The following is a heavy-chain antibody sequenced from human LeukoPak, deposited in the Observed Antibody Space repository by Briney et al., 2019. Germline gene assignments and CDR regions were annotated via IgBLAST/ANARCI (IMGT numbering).Heavy chain of an antibody. J-gene: IGHJ4*02. CDR3: ASVGYSSGWYVGRNDY. V-gene: IGHV3-11*04. Sequence: PGGSLRLSCAASGFTFSGFAMSWVRQAPGEGLEWVSYISSSGSTIYYADSVKGRFTISRDNAKNSLYLQMNSLRAEDTAVYYCASVGYSSGWYVGRNDYWGQGTLVTVSS. CDR2: ISSSGSTI. D-gene: IGHD6-19*01. CDR1: GFTFSGFA.